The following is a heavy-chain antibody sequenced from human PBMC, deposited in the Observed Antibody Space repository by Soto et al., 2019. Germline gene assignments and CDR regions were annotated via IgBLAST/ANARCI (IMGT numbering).Heavy chain of an antibody. V-gene: IGHV1-18*01. CDR1: GYTFSSYH. CDR2: ISAYNGNT. Sequence: QIQLVQSGAEVKKPGASVKVSCKASGYTFSSYHITWVRQAPGQALEWMGWISAYNGNTNYAQNLQGRVTMTTDPSTSTAYMELRSLRSDVTAVYYCARDLPPVDYWGQGTLVTVSS. CDR3: ARDLPPVDY. J-gene: IGHJ4*02.